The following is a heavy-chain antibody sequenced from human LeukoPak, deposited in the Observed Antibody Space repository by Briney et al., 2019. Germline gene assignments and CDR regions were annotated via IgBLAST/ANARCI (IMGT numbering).Heavy chain of an antibody. J-gene: IGHJ4*02. Sequence: GGSLRLSCKASGFNFGDYALSWVRQAPGKGLEWVANIKQDGSEKYYVDSVKGRFTISRDNAKNSLYLQMNSLRAEDTAVYYCARVPEPRSYYYDSSGPTRRDYWGQGTLVTVSS. CDR1: GFNFGDYA. CDR2: IKQDGSEK. D-gene: IGHD3-22*01. V-gene: IGHV3-7*01. CDR3: ARVPEPRSYYYDSSGPTRRDY.